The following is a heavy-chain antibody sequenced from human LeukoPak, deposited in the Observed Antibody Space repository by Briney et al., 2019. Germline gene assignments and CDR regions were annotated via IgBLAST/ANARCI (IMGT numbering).Heavy chain of an antibody. CDR3: ARLDIVVDDWFDP. CDR1: GGSFSGYY. V-gene: IGHV4-34*01. CDR2: INHSGST. D-gene: IGHD2-2*03. Sequence: SETLSLTCAVYGGSFSGYYWSWIRQPPGKGLEWIGEINHSGSTNYNPSLKSRVTISVDTSKNQFSLKLSSVTAADTAVYYCARLDIVVDDWFDPWGQGTLVTVSS. J-gene: IGHJ5*02.